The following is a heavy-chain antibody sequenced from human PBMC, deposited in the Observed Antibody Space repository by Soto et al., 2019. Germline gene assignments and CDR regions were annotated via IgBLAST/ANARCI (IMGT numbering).Heavy chain of an antibody. CDR3: ARHGFYGDYSSNYFDP. Sequence: GESLKISCKGSGYSFTNYWIAWMRQMPGEGLEYMGTIYPSDSTARYSPSFQGQVTFSVDKSISTAYLQWNSLKASDTAMYYCARHGFYGDYSSNYFDPWGQGTLVTVSS. V-gene: IGHV5-51*01. D-gene: IGHD4-17*01. CDR1: GYSFTNYW. CDR2: IYPSDSTA. J-gene: IGHJ5*02.